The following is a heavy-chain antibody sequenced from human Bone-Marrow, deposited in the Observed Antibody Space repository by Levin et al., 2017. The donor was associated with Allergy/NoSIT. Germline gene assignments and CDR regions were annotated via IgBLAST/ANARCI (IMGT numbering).Heavy chain of an antibody. CDR3: ARDAQTSPTRNYGMDV. V-gene: IGHV4-59*01. CDR2: TYYSGST. J-gene: IGHJ6*02. CDR1: GDSIRRYY. Sequence: SQTLSLTCTVSGDSIRRYYWSWIRQPPGKGLEWIGYTYYSGSTNYNPSLKSRVTISVDTSKNQFSLDLNFVTAADTAVYYCARDAQTSPTRNYGMDVWGQGTTVTVSS.